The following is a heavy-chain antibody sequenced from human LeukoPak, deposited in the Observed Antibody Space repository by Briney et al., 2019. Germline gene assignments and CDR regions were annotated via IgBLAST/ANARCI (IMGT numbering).Heavy chain of an antibody. CDR2: IIPILGIA. V-gene: IGHV1-69*04. J-gene: IGHJ4*02. CDR1: GGTFSSYT. D-gene: IGHD5-24*01. CDR3: ARERDGYEHNFDY. Sequence: SVKVSCKASGGTFSSYTISWVRQAPGQGLEWTGRIIPILGIANYAQKFQGRVTITADKSTSTAYMELSSLRSEDTAVYYCARERDGYEHNFDYWGQGTLVTVSS.